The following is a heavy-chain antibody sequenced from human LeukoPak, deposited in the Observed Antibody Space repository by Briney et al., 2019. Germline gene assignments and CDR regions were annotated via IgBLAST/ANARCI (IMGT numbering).Heavy chain of an antibody. V-gene: IGHV1-18*01. Sequence: ASVKVSCTSSGYTFTSSGISWVRQAPGQGLEWMGWISAYNGNTNYAQKLQGRVTMTTDTSTSTGYMELRSLRSDDTAVYYCARDSSKVAAAGTFDPWGQGTLVTVSS. D-gene: IGHD6-13*01. CDR1: GYTFTSSG. J-gene: IGHJ5*02. CDR3: ARDSSKVAAAGTFDP. CDR2: ISAYNGNT.